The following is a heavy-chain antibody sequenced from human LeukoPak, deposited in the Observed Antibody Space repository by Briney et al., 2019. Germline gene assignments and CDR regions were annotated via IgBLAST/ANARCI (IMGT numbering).Heavy chain of an antibody. CDR2: IKQDGSEK. CDR3: AREISSWYQTEGRFDP. J-gene: IGHJ5*02. D-gene: IGHD6-13*01. V-gene: IGHV3-7*01. Sequence: GSLRLSCAASGFTFSNYWVSWVRQAPGKGLAWVANIKQDGSEKYNVESVEGRFTISRDNAKSSLYLQMISLRAEDTAVYFCAREISSWYQTEGRFDPWGQGTLVTVSS. CDR1: GFTFSNYW.